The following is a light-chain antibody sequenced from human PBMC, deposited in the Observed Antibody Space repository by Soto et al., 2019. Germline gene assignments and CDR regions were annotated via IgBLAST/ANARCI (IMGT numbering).Light chain of an antibody. Sequence: DVVMTQSPLSLPVTLGQPAPISCRSSQSLEYSDGITYLNWFQQRPGQSPRRLIYSISNRDSGVPDRFSGSGSGTDFTLKISRVEAEDVGLYYCMQGTHWPYTFGQGTKLEIK. V-gene: IGKV2-30*01. CDR1: QSLEYSDGITY. CDR3: MQGTHWPYT. J-gene: IGKJ2*01. CDR2: SIS.